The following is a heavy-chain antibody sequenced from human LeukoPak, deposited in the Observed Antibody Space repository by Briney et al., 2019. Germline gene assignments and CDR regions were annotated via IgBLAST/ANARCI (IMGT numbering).Heavy chain of an antibody. J-gene: IGHJ4*02. CDR2: IYYSGSA. D-gene: IGHD2/OR15-2a*01. CDR3: ASSYSTFSFDY. CDR1: GGSISSGGYY. V-gene: IGHV4-31*03. Sequence: PSETLSLTCTVSGGSISSGGYYWSWIRQHPGKGLEWIGYIYYSGSAYYNPSLKSRVTISVDTSKNQFSLKLSSVTGADTAVYYCASSYSTFSFDYWGQGTLVTVSS.